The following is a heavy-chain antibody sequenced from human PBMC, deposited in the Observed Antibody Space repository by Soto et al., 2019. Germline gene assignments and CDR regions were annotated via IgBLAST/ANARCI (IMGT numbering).Heavy chain of an antibody. Sequence: QVQLQESGPGLVKPSQTLSLKCSVSGDSINNAEYYWSWIRQHAGQGLEWIGYLYYSGTTYYNPSLKSRMTISIDTSKNQFSLEMSSVTAADTAVYYCARVRGQAFDIRGQGTMVTVSS. CDR3: ARVRGQAFDI. V-gene: IGHV4-31*03. CDR2: LYYSGTT. J-gene: IGHJ3*02. D-gene: IGHD3-10*01. CDR1: GDSINNAEYY.